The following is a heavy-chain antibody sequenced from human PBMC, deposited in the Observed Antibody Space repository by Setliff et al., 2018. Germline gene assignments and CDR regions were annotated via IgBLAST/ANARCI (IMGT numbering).Heavy chain of an antibody. CDR2: VYSSGST. CDR3: ASHPRVTIFGVVAFDY. V-gene: IGHV4-39*01. Sequence: KPSETLSLTCTVSGGPINSDRYYWGWIRQPPGKGLEWIGSVYSSGSTYYNPSLKSRVTISVDTSQNQFSLKLSSVTAADTVAYYCASHPRVTIFGVVAFDYWGQGILVTVSS. D-gene: IGHD3-3*01. J-gene: IGHJ4*02. CDR1: GGPINSDRYY.